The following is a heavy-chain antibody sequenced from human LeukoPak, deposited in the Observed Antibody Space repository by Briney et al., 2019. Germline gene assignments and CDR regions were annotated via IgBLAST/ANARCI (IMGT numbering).Heavy chain of an antibody. CDR1: GYTFSSYG. D-gene: IGHD3-22*01. V-gene: IGHV1-18*01. J-gene: IGHJ4*02. Sequence: ASVKVPCKASGYTFSSYGISWVRQAPGQGLEWMGWISAYNGNTNYVQKLQGRVTMTTDTSTSTAYMELRSLRSDDTAVYYCARDSPDRYSSGYLYYFDYWGQGTLVTVSS. CDR2: ISAYNGNT. CDR3: ARDSPDRYSSGYLYYFDY.